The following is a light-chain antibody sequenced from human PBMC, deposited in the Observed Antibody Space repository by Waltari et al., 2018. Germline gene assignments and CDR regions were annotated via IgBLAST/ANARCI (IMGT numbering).Light chain of an antibody. Sequence: EIVLTQSPATLSLSPGERATLSCRASQSVSTYLPWYQQRPGQPPRLLIYDSSVRATGIPARFSGGGSETDFTLTSSSLEPEDVAVYYCQQRYKWPLTVGGGSKVEI. CDR1: QSVSTY. CDR3: QQRYKWPLT. J-gene: IGKJ4*01. CDR2: DSS. V-gene: IGKV3-11*01.